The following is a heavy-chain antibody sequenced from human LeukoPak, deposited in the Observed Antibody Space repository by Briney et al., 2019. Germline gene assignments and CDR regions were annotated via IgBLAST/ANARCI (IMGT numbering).Heavy chain of an antibody. J-gene: IGHJ4*02. CDR3: AKRNTMIRGGPCFDH. V-gene: IGHV3-23*01. CDR1: GFTFSSYA. D-gene: IGHD3-10*01. CDR2: IFGTGDAT. Sequence: PGGSLRLSCAASGFTFSSYAMNWVRQAPGKGLEWASIIFGTGDATYYADSVKGRFTVSRDNSKNTLYLQMNDLRPEDTAKYYCAKRNTMIRGGPCFDHWGQGLLVTVSS.